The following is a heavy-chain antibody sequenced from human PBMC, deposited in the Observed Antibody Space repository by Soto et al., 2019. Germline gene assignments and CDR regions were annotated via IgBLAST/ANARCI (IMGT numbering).Heavy chain of an antibody. V-gene: IGHV6-1*01. CDR3: ARDQVYSSSPYYYYYYGMDV. J-gene: IGHJ6*02. CDR2: TYYRSKWYN. CDR1: GDSVSSNSAA. D-gene: IGHD6-6*01. Sequence: KQSQTLSLTCAISGDSVSSNSAAWNWIRQSPSRGLEWLGRTYYRSKWYNDYAVSVKSRITINPDTSKNQFSLQLNSVTPEDTAVYYCARDQVYSSSPYYYYYYGMDVWGQGTTVTVSS.